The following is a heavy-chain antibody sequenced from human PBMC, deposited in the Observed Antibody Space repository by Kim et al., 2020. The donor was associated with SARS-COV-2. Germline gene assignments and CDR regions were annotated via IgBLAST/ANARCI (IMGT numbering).Heavy chain of an antibody. V-gene: IGHV4-31*03. Sequence: SETLSLTCTVSGGSISSGGYYWSWIRQHPGKGLEWIGYIYYSGSTYYNPSLKSRVTISVDTSKNQFSLKLSSVTAADTAVYYCARDRHCSGGSCPVRSFDYWGQGTLVTVSS. CDR1: GGSISSGGYY. CDR3: ARDRHCSGGSCPVRSFDY. CDR2: IYYSGST. J-gene: IGHJ4*02. D-gene: IGHD2-15*01.